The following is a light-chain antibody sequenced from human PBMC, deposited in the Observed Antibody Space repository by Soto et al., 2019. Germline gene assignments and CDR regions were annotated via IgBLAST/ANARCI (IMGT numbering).Light chain of an antibody. J-gene: IGKJ1*01. CDR2: GAS. CDR3: QQYNNWPPWT. CDR1: QSVSSN. V-gene: IGKV3-15*01. Sequence: EIVLAQSPGPLSLSPGERATLSCRASQSVSSNLAWYQQKPGQAPRLLIYGASTRATGIPASFSGNGSGTEFTLTISSLQSEDFAVYYCQQYNNWPPWTFGQGTKV.